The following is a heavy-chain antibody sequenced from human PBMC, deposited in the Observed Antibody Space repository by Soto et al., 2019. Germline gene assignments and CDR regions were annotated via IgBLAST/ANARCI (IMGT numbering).Heavy chain of an antibody. J-gene: IGHJ2*01. V-gene: IGHV3-33*01. Sequence: QVQLVESGGGVVQPGRSLRLSCAASGFTFSSYGMHWVRQAPGKGLEWVAVIWYDGSNKYYADSVKGRFTISRDNSKNTLYLQMNSLRAEDTAVYYCARDSGNWYFALWGRGTLVTVSS. CDR2: IWYDGSNK. CDR1: GFTFSSYG. CDR3: ARDSGNWYFAL.